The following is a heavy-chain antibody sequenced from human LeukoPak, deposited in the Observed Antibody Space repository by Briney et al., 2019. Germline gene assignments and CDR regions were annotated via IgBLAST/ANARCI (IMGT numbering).Heavy chain of an antibody. CDR3: ARRYCSGGSCLIDY. Sequence: ASVKVSCKASGYTFTGYYMHWVRQAPGQGLEWMGWINPNSGGTNYAQKFQGRVTMTRDTSTSTAYMELRSLRSDDTAVYYCARRYCSGGSCLIDYWGQGTLVTVSS. CDR2: INPNSGGT. CDR1: GYTFTGYY. J-gene: IGHJ4*02. V-gene: IGHV1-2*02. D-gene: IGHD2-15*01.